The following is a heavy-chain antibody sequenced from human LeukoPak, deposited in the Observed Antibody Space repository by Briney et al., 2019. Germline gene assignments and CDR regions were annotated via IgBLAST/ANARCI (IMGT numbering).Heavy chain of an antibody. D-gene: IGHD4-23*01. V-gene: IGHV1-8*02. CDR1: GYTFTSYG. J-gene: IGHJ4*02. Sequence: ASVKVSCKASGYTFTSYGISWVRQAPGQGLEWMGWMNPNSGNTGYAQKFQGRVTLTRNTSISTAYMELSSLRSEDTAVYYCARHLAGGNSEYYFDYWGQGTLVTVSS. CDR2: MNPNSGNT. CDR3: ARHLAGGNSEYYFDY.